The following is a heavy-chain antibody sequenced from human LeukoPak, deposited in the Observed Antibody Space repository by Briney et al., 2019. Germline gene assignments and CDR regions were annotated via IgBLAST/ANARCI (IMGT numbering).Heavy chain of an antibody. Sequence: SETLSLTCTVSGGSISSYYWSWIRQPAGKGLEWIGRIYTSGSTNYNPSLKSRVTMSVDTTKNQFSLKLSSVTAADTAVYYCARGAYYYDSSGPGGWCDPWGQGTLVTVSS. J-gene: IGHJ5*02. V-gene: IGHV4-4*07. CDR1: GGSISSYY. CDR2: IYTSGST. CDR3: ARGAYYYDSSGPGGWCDP. D-gene: IGHD3-22*01.